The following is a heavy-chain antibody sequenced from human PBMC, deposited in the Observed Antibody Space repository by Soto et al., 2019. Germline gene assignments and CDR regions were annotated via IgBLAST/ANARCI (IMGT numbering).Heavy chain of an antibody. CDR2: LYWDDDK. CDR3: ALLTYYYDSSGYYSSAEYFQH. Sequence: QITLKESGPTLVKPTQTLTLTCTFSGFSLSTSGVGVGWIRQPPGKALEWLALLYWDDDKRYSPSLKSRLTITKDNSKNQVVLTMTNMDPVDTATYYCALLTYYYDSSGYYSSAEYFQHWGQGTLVTVSS. J-gene: IGHJ1*01. CDR1: GFSLSTSGVG. D-gene: IGHD3-22*01. V-gene: IGHV2-5*02.